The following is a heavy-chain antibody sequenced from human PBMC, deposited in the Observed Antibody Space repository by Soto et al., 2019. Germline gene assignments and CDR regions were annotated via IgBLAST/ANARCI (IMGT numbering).Heavy chain of an antibody. V-gene: IGHV3-33*01. J-gene: IGHJ3*02. CDR3: ARDSSGWDDAFDI. D-gene: IGHD6-19*01. CDR2: IWYDGSNK. CDR1: GFTFSSYG. Sequence: GGSLRLSCAASGFTFSSYGMHWVRQAPGKGLEWVAVIWYDGSNKYYADSVKGRFTISRDNSKNTLYLQMNSLRAEDTAVYYCARDSSGWDDAFDIWGQGTMVTVSS.